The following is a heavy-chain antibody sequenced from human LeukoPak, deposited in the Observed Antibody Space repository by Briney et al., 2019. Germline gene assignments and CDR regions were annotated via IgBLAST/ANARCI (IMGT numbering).Heavy chain of an antibody. D-gene: IGHD2-15*01. CDR1: GFPFSSYE. Sequence: GGALRLSCSASGFPFSSYEMNWVRQAPGKGLEWVSYISSSGSTIYYADSVKGRFTISRDNAKNSLYLQMNSLRAEDTAVYYCARSFRRSNAFDIWGQGTMVTVSS. J-gene: IGHJ3*02. V-gene: IGHV3-48*03. CDR2: ISSSGSTI. CDR3: ARSFRRSNAFDI.